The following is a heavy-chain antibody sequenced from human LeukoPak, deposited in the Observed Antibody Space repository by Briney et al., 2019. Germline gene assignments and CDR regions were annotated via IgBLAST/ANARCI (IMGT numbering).Heavy chain of an antibody. CDR1: GFTFSSYS. V-gene: IGHV3-21*01. CDR3: ARDKAGTTPYYYYSMDV. Sequence: GGSLRLSCAASGFTFSSYSMNWVRQAPGKGLEWVSSISSSSSYIYYADSVKGRFTISRDNAKNSLYLRMNSLRAEDTAVYYCARDKAGTTPYYYYSMDVWGKGTTVTVSS. D-gene: IGHD1-14*01. J-gene: IGHJ6*03. CDR2: ISSSSSYI.